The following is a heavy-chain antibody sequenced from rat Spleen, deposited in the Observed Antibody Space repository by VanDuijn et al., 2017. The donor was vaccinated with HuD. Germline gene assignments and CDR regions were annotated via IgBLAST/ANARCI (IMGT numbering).Heavy chain of an antibody. J-gene: IGHJ2*01. D-gene: IGHD1-4*01. CDR2: INYDGSNT. V-gene: IGHV5-29*01. CDR1: GFTFSDYY. CDR3: ARPNYPGFNFFDY. Sequence: EVQLVESDGGLVQPGRSLKLSCAASGFTFSDYYMAWVRQAPTKGLEWVATINYDGSNTYYRDSVKGRFTISRDNAKSTLYLQMDSLRSEDTATYYCARPNYPGFNFFDYWGQGVMVTVSS.